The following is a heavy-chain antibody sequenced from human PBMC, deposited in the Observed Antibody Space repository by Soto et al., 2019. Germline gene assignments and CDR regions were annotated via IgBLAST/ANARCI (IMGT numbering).Heavy chain of an antibody. CDR2: INAGKGNT. Sequence: ASVKVSCKASGDTFTSYAIHWVRQAPGQTLEWLGWINAGKGNTESSQKFQGRVTITRDTSASTAYMRLSSLRSEDTALYYCARTKFDTKDSDFQHWGQGTLVTVSS. CDR1: GDTFTSYA. J-gene: IGHJ1*01. D-gene: IGHD2-8*01. V-gene: IGHV1-3*01. CDR3: ARTKFDTKDSDFQH.